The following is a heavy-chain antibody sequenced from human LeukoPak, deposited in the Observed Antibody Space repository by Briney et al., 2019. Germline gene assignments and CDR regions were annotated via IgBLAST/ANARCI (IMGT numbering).Heavy chain of an antibody. V-gene: IGHV3-30*04. CDR3: ARDWDIAVAGTDYFDY. CDR2: ISDDGRKT. J-gene: IGHJ4*02. Sequence: GGSLRLSCAASGFTFSTYAIHWVRQAPGKGLEWVALISDDGRKTYYADSVKDRFTISRDNSKKTLYLQMNSLRDEATAVYYCARDWDIAVAGTDYFDYWGQGTLVTVSA. CDR1: GFTFSTYA. D-gene: IGHD6-19*01.